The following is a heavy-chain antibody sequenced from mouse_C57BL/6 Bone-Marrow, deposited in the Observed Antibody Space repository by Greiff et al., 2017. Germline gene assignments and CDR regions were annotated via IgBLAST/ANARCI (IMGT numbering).Heavy chain of an antibody. J-gene: IGHJ4*01. CDR3: ARDSRAQVYYYAMDY. D-gene: IGHD3-2*02. CDR1: GYTFTSYW. Sequence: QVQLQQPGAELVTPGASVKLSCKASGYTFTSYWMHWVKQRPGRGLEWIGRIDPNSGGTKYTEKFKSKATLTVDKPSSTAYMQLSSLTSEDSAVYYWARDSRAQVYYYAMDYWGQGTSVTVSS. V-gene: IGHV1-72*01. CDR2: IDPNSGGT.